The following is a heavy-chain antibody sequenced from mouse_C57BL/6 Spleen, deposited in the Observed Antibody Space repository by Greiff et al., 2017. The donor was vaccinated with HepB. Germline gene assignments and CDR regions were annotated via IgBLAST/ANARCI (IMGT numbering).Heavy chain of an antibody. V-gene: IGHV3-1*01. Sequence: EVQLQQSGPGMVKPSQSLSLTCTVTGYSITSGYDWHWIRHFPGNKLEWMGYISYSGSTNYNPSLKSRISITHDTSKNHFFLKLNSVTTEDTATYYCARGGNWFAYWGQGTLVTVSA. J-gene: IGHJ3*01. CDR1: GYSITSGYD. CDR3: ARGGNWFAY. CDR2: ISYSGST.